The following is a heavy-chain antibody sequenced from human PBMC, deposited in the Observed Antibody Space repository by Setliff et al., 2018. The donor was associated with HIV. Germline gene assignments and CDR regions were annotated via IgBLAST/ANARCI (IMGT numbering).Heavy chain of an antibody. CDR3: ARYRYYYDSSGYGRWFDP. Sequence: SETLSLTCALYGGSFSDYYWSWIRQPPGMGLEWIGEVNRGRRTNYNSSLKSRVTISIDTSRNQFSLTVSSVTAADTAVYYCARYRYYYDSSGYGRWFDPWGQGTLVTVSS. V-gene: IGHV4-34*01. CDR1: GGSFSDYY. D-gene: IGHD3-22*01. CDR2: VNRGRRT. J-gene: IGHJ5*02.